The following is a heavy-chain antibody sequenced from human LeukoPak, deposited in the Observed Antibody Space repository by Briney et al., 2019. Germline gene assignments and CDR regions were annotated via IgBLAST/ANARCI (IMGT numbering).Heavy chain of an antibody. CDR1: GFTFSSYV. Sequence: GGSLRLSCAASGFTFSSYVMHWVRQAPGKGREWVAVIWYDGSNKYYADSVKGRFTISRDNSENTLYLQMNSLRAEDTAVYYCARDQSGYDFGFDYWGQRTLVTVSS. CDR3: ARDQSGYDFGFDY. V-gene: IGHV3-33*01. CDR2: IWYDGSNK. D-gene: IGHD5-12*01. J-gene: IGHJ4*02.